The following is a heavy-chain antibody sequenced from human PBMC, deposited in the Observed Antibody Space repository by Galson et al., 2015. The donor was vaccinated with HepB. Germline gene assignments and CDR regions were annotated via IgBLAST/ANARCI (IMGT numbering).Heavy chain of an antibody. CDR3: AKAPLRGTIFGWEGY. J-gene: IGHJ4*02. V-gene: IGHV3-23*01. Sequence: SLRLSCAASGFTFSSYAMSWVRQAPGKGLEWVSAISGSGGGTYYADSVKGRFTISRDNSKNTLYLQMNSLRAEDTAVYYCAKAPLRGTIFGWEGYWGQGTLVTVSS. D-gene: IGHD3-3*01. CDR1: GFTFSSYA. CDR2: ISGSGGGT.